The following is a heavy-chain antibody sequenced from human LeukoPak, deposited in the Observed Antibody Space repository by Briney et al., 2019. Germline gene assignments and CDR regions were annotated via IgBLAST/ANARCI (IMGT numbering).Heavy chain of an antibody. CDR3: VRFSSSWSYFDC. V-gene: IGHV4-59*01. J-gene: IGHJ4*02. CDR2: IIYSGST. Sequence: SETLSLTCTVSGGSIRNYYWNWIRRPPGKGVEWIGHIIYSGSTNYNPSLKSRVTISVDTSKNQFSLKLSSVTAADTALYYCVRFSSSWSYFDCWGQGTLVTVSS. CDR1: GGSIRNYY. D-gene: IGHD6-13*01.